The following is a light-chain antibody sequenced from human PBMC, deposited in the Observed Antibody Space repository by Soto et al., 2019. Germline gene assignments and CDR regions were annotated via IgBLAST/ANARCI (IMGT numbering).Light chain of an antibody. J-gene: IGKJ5*01. V-gene: IGKV1-5*03. Sequence: DIQMTQSPSTLSASVGDRVTIACRASESISSWLAWYQQKPGKAPKLLIYKASNLESGVPSRFSGSGSGTEFTLTISGLLPEDFATYHCQQLNTLPFTFGQGTRLEIK. CDR2: KAS. CDR1: ESISSW. CDR3: QQLNTLPFT.